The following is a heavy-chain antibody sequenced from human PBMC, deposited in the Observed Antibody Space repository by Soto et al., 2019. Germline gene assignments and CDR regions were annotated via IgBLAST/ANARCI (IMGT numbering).Heavy chain of an antibody. CDR2: SIPIFGTA. D-gene: IGHD4-17*01. V-gene: IGHV1-69*12. J-gene: IGHJ4*02. CDR1: GGTFSSYA. CDR3: AKGGGNGAYGDWDRPIDY. Sequence: QVQLVQSGAEVKKPGSSVKVFCKASGGTFSSYAISWVRQAPGQGLEWMGGSIPIFGTANYAQKFQGRVTITADDSTSTAYMELSSLRSEDTAVYYCAKGGGNGAYGDWDRPIDYWGQGTLVTVSS.